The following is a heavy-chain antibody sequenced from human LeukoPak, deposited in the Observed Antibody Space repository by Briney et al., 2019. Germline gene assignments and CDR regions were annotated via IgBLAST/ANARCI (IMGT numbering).Heavy chain of an antibody. CDR1: GYTFTGYY. J-gene: IGHJ4*02. CDR2: INPNSGGT. CDR3: AREDWNYGQFDY. Sequence: GASVKVSCKASGYTFTGYYMHWVRQAPGQGLEWMGRINPNSGGTNYAQKFQGRVTMTRDTSISTAYMELSRLRSDDTAVYYCAREDWNYGQFDYWGQGTLVTVSS. V-gene: IGHV1-2*06. D-gene: IGHD1-7*01.